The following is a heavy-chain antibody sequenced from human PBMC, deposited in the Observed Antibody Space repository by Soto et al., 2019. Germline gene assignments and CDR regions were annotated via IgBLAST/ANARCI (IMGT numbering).Heavy chain of an antibody. V-gene: IGHV3-15*01. CDR1: GFTFSNAW. CDR3: TTTPIVVVVAANALRDDY. Sequence: GGSLRLSCAASGFTFSNAWMSWVRQAPGKGLEWVGRIKSKTDGGTTDYAAPVKGRFTISRDDSKNTLYLQMNSLKTEDTGVYYCTTTPIVVVVAANALRDDYCGQGTLVTFSS. J-gene: IGHJ4*02. D-gene: IGHD2-15*01. CDR2: IKSKTDGGTT.